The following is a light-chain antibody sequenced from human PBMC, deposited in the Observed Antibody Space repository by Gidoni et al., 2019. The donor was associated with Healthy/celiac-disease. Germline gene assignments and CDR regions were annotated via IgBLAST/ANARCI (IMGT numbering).Light chain of an antibody. CDR2: GAS. CDR3: QQYGSSLFT. V-gene: IGKV3-20*01. CDR1: QSVSSSY. J-gene: IGKJ3*01. Sequence: EIVLTQSPGTLSLSPGERATRSCRASQSVSSSYLAWYQQKPGQAPRRLIYGASSRATGIPDRFSGSGSGTDFTLTISRLEPEDFAVYYCQQYGSSLFTFGPGTKVDIK.